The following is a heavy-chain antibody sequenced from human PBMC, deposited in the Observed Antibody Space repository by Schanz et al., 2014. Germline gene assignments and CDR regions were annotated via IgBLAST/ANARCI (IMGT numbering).Heavy chain of an antibody. V-gene: IGHV3-23*01. J-gene: IGHJ5*01. CDR1: GFTFSNHA. D-gene: IGHD2-15*01. Sequence: EVQLLESGGGLVQPGGSLRLSCAASGFTFSNHALSWVRQAPGKGLEWVSGIGGSGDSTHYADSVKGRFIVSRDNSKNTLYLEMNRLRVDDTAVYYCSKDKQGSRSDDSWGQGTLVTVSS. CDR2: IGGSGDST. CDR3: SKDKQGSRSDDS.